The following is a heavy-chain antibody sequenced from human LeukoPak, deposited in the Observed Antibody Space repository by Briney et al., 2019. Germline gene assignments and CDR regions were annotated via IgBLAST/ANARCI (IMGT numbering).Heavy chain of an antibody. J-gene: IGHJ4*02. CDR2: TSSSGSTI. V-gene: IGHV3-11*04. D-gene: IGHD5-24*01. Sequence: PGGSLRLSCAASGFTFSDYYMSWIRQAPGKGLEWVSYTSSSGSTIYYADSVKGRFTISRDNAKNSLYLQMNSLRAEDTAVYYCARVLLADGYKEMAVVGYFDYWGQGTLVTVSS. CDR1: GFTFSDYY. CDR3: ARVLLADGYKEMAVVGYFDY.